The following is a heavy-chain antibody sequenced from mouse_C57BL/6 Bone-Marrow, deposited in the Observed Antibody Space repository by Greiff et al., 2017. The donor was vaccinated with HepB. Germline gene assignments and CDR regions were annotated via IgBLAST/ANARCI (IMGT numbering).Heavy chain of an antibody. Sequence: VKLQESGAELVRPGASVKLSCKASGYTFTDYYINWVKQRPGQGLEWIARIYPGSGNTYYNEKFKGKATLTAEKSSSTAYMQLSSLTSEDSAVYFCARGGYDPFFDYWGQGTTLTVSS. CDR2: IYPGSGNT. D-gene: IGHD2-3*01. CDR3: ARGGYDPFFDY. J-gene: IGHJ2*01. CDR1: GYTFTDYY. V-gene: IGHV1-76*01.